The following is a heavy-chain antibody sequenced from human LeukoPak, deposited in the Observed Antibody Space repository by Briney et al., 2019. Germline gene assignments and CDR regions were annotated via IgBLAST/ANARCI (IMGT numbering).Heavy chain of an antibody. D-gene: IGHD3-3*01. CDR3: AKAALSYDFWSGYCDY. Sequence: PGGSLRLSCAVSGFTFDDYAMHGVRQAPGKGLAWVSGISWNSGSIGYADSVKGRFTISRDNAKSSLYLQMNRLRAEDMALHCCAKAALSYDFWSGYCDYWGQGTLVTVSS. CDR1: GFTFDDYA. V-gene: IGHV3-9*03. CDR2: ISWNSGSI. J-gene: IGHJ4*02.